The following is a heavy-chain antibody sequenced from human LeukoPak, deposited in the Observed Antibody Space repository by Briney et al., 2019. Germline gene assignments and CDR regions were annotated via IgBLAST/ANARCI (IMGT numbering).Heavy chain of an antibody. CDR2: INPNSGGT. V-gene: IGHV1-2*02. CDR3: ARALGVASPRSYWFDP. CDR1: GYTFTCHY. D-gene: IGHD3-3*01. Sequence: ASVTISFKASGYTFTCHYMHWVRQAPGQGLEWMGWINPNSGGTNYAQKFQGRVTMTRDTSISTAYMELSRLRSDDTAVYYCARALGVASPRSYWFDPWGQGTLVTVSS. J-gene: IGHJ5*02.